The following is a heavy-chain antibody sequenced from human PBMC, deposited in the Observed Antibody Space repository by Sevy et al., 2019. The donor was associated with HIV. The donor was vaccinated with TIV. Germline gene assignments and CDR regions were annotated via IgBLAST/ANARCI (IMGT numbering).Heavy chain of an antibody. CDR1: GYTFTGYY. J-gene: IGHJ3*02. V-gene: IGHV1-2*02. Sequence: ASVKVSCKASGYTFTGYYMHWVRQAPGQGLEWMGWINPNSGGTNYAQKFQGRVTMTRDTSISTAYMELSRLRSDDTAVYYCARVPIRDIMITQVVAHDAFDIWGQGTMVTVSS. CDR2: INPNSGGT. D-gene: IGHD3-16*01. CDR3: ARVPIRDIMITQVVAHDAFDI.